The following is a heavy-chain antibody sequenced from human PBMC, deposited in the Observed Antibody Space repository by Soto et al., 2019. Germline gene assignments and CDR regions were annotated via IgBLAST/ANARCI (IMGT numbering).Heavy chain of an antibody. CDR1: GGSISSGSYY. J-gene: IGHJ4*02. Sequence: SETLSLTCTVSGGSISSGSYYWSWIRQPPGKGLEWIGYIYNSRSTNYNPSLKSRVSISVDTSKNQFSLKLSSVTAADTAVYYCARLDEALDYWGQGTLVTVSS. CDR2: IYNSRST. V-gene: IGHV4-61*01. CDR3: ARLDEALDY.